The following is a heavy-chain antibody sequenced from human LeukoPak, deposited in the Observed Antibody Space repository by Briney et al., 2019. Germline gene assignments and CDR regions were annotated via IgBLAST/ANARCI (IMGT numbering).Heavy chain of an antibody. Sequence: KPSETLSLTCTVSGGSISSYYWSWIRQPPGKGLEWIGYIYYSGSTNYNPSLKSRVTISVDTSKNQFSLKLSSVTAADTAVYYCAGGDPYSYGAPSLDYCGQGTLVTVSS. D-gene: IGHD5-18*01. J-gene: IGHJ4*02. V-gene: IGHV4-59*01. CDR3: AGGDPYSYGAPSLDY. CDR1: GGSISSYY. CDR2: IYYSGST.